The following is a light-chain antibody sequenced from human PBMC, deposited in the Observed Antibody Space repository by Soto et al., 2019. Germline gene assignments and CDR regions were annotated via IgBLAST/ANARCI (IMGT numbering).Light chain of an antibody. V-gene: IGLV2-14*03. J-gene: IGLJ3*02. CDR1: SSDVGGYNF. CDR3: SSYTITNTWV. Sequence: ALTQPASVSGSPGQSITISCTGTSSDVGGYNFVSWYQQHPGKAPKLMIYDVSDRPSGVSYRFSGSKSGNTASLTISGLQAEDEADYYCSSYTITNTWVFGGGTKLTVL. CDR2: DVS.